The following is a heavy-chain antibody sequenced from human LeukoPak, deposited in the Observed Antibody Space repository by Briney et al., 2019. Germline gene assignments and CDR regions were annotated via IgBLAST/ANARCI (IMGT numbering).Heavy chain of an antibody. D-gene: IGHD6-13*01. J-gene: IGHJ4*02. Sequence: ASVKVSCKASGYTFTSYYMHWVRQAPGQGLEWMGIINPSGGSTSYAQKFQGRVTMTRDTSTSTVYMELSSLRSEDTAVYYCARDGSIAAAGAEGGYWGQGTLVTVSS. CDR1: GYTFTSYY. CDR2: INPSGGST. CDR3: ARDGSIAAAGAEGGY. V-gene: IGHV1-46*01.